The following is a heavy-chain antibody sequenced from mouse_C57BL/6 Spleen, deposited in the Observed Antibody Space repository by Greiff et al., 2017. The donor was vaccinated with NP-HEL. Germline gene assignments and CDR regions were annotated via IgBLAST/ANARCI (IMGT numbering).Heavy chain of an antibody. J-gene: IGHJ3*01. D-gene: IGHD2-4*01. CDR1: GFTFSDYG. CDR3: ARSTMRTAWFAC. Sequence: VQLKQSGGGLVKPGGSLKLSCAASGFTFSDYGMHWVRQAPEKGLEWVAYISSSSSTIYYADTVKGRFTISRDNAKNTLFLQMTSLRSEDTAMYYCARSTMRTAWFACWGQGTLVTVSA. V-gene: IGHV5-17*01. CDR2: ISSSSSTI.